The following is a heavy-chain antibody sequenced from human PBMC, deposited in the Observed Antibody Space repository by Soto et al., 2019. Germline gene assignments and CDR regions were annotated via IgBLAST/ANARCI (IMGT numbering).Heavy chain of an antibody. J-gene: IGHJ4*02. Sequence: QLHLQESGPGLVEPSETLSLTCTVSGGSFSSSNYYWGWIRQPPGKGLGWIGNIFYGGGSGVAYSRPSLKSRVTISVDTSKNQFSLNTRSLTAADTAVYFCARRGGGDSLFDSWGQGKLVTVSS. CDR2: IFYGGGSGVA. CDR3: ARRGGGDSLFDS. CDR1: GGSFSSSNYY. V-gene: IGHV4-39*01. D-gene: IGHD4-17*01.